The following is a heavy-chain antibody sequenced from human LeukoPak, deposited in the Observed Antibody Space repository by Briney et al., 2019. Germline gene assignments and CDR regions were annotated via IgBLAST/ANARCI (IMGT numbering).Heavy chain of an antibody. CDR1: GFTFSNAW. CDR3: TTRRITIFGVGTYYFDY. D-gene: IGHD3-3*01. Sequence: GGSLRLSCAASGFTFSNAWMSWVRQAPGKGLEWVGRIKSKTDGGTTDYAAPVEGGFTISRDDSKNTLYLQMNSLKTEDTAVYYCTTRRITIFGVGTYYFDYWGQGTLVTVSS. J-gene: IGHJ4*02. CDR2: IKSKTDGGTT. V-gene: IGHV3-15*01.